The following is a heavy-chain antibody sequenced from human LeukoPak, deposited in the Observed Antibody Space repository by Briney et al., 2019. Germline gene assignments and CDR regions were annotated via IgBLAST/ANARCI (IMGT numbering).Heavy chain of an antibody. CDR2: IIPIFGTA. CDR3: ARDANVRDGYNHFDY. D-gene: IGHD5-24*01. Sequence: SVKVSCKAFGGTFSSYAISWVRQAPGQGLEWMGGIIPIFGTANYAQKFQGRVTITADESTSTAYMELSSLRSEDTAVYYCARDANVRDGYNHFDYWGQGTLVTVSS. J-gene: IGHJ4*02. CDR1: GGTFSSYA. V-gene: IGHV1-69*13.